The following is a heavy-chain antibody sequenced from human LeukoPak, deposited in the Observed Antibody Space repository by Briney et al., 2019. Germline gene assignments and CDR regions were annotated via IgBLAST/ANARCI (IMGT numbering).Heavy chain of an antibody. CDR3: ARPPRVQLWSGYAFDI. J-gene: IGHJ3*02. V-gene: IGHV5-51*01. Sequence: GESLKISCKGSGYTFTNYWIGWVRQMPGKGLEWMGIIYPGDSDTRYSPSFQGQVTISADKSISTAYLQWSSLKASDTAMYYCARPPRVQLWSGYAFDIWGQGTMVTVSS. CDR1: GYTFTNYW. CDR2: IYPGDSDT. D-gene: IGHD5-18*01.